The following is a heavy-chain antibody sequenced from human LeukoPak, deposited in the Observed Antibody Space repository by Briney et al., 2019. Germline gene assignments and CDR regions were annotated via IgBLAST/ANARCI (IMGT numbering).Heavy chain of an antibody. J-gene: IGHJ4*02. Sequence: GGSLRLSCAASGFTFSSYGMHWVRQAPGKRLEWVAVIWYDGSNKYYADSVKGRFTISRDNSKNTLYLQMNSLRDEDTAVYYCARDGVRLVPAALDYWGQGTLVTVSS. D-gene: IGHD2-2*01. CDR3: ARDGVRLVPAALDY. V-gene: IGHV3-33*01. CDR2: IWYDGSNK. CDR1: GFTFSSYG.